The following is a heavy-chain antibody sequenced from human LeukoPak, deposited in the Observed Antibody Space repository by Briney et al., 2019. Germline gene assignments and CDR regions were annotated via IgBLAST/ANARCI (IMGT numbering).Heavy chain of an antibody. CDR3: ARGIRGRPSGPLDFDY. CDR2: IYYSGST. Sequence: PSETLSLTCTVSGGSISSYYWSWIRQPPGKGLEWIGYIYYSGSTNYNPSLKSRVTISVDTSKNQFSLKLSSVTAADTAVYYCARGIRGRPSGPLDFDYWGQGTLVTVSS. V-gene: IGHV4-59*08. J-gene: IGHJ4*02. D-gene: IGHD3-10*01. CDR1: GGSISSYY.